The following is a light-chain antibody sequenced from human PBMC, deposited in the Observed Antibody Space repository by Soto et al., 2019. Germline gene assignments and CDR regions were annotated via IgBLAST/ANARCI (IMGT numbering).Light chain of an antibody. CDR3: QHFYDYPHS. Sequence: IQMTQSPSSLSASVGDRVTITCQASQDINDYLNWYQQKPGKAPKLLIYDASSLESGVPSRFSGSGSGTNFTLTISSLQPEDFATYYCQHFYDYPHSFGPGTKVDI. CDR2: DAS. V-gene: IGKV1D-13*01. J-gene: IGKJ3*01. CDR1: QDINDY.